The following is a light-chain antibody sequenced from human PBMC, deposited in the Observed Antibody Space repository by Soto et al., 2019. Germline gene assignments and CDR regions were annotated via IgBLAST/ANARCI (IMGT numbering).Light chain of an antibody. CDR3: QQSYTTPRT. CDR1: QSISSY. CDR2: GAS. J-gene: IGKJ1*01. V-gene: IGKV1-39*01. Sequence: DIQMTQSPSSLSASVGDRVTITCRASQSISSYLNWYQQKPGKAPKLLMNGASSLQSGVQSRFSGSGSGTDFTLTINSLQPEDFATYYCQQSYTTPRTFGQGTKVEIK.